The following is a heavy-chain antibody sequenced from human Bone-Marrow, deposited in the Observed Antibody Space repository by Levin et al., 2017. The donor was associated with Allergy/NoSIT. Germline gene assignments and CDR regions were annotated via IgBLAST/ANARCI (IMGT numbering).Heavy chain of an antibody. Sequence: SETLSLTCTVSGGSISSYYWSWIRQPPGKGLEWIGYIYYSGSTNYNPSLKSRVTISVDTSKNQFSLKLSSVTAADTAVYYCARSYGGNFRAPLDAFDIWGQGTMVTVSS. CDR2: IYYSGST. CDR1: GGSISSYY. D-gene: IGHD4-23*01. V-gene: IGHV4-59*01. J-gene: IGHJ3*02. CDR3: ARSYGGNFRAPLDAFDI.